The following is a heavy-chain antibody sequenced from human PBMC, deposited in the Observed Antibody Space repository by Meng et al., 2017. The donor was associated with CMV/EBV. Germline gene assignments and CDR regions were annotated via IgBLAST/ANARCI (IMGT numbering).Heavy chain of an antibody. CDR1: GFTVSSNY. J-gene: IGHJ4*02. Sequence: VVSGGGLVQLGGALRLSGAASGFTVSSNYMSWVRQAPGKGLEWVSVIYSGGSTYYADSVKGRFTISRDNSKNTLYLQMNSLRAEDTAVYYCAREGDGYDKAPYWGQGTLVTVSS. CDR2: IYSGGST. V-gene: IGHV3-66*01. CDR3: AREGDGYDKAPY. D-gene: IGHD5-24*01.